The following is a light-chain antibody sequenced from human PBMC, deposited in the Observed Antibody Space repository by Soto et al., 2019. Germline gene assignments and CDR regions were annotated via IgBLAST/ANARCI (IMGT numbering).Light chain of an antibody. CDR2: DAS. Sequence: EMVLTQYPATLSLSPGERATLSCRASQSVSSYLAWYQQKPGQAPRLLIYDASNRATGIPARFSGSGSGTDFTLTISSLEPEDFAVYYCQQRSNWPSWTFGQGTKVAIK. V-gene: IGKV3-11*01. CDR1: QSVSSY. CDR3: QQRSNWPSWT. J-gene: IGKJ1*01.